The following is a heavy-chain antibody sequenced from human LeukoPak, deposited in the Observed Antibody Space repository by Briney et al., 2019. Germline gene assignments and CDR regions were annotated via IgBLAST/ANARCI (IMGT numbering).Heavy chain of an antibody. D-gene: IGHD2-15*01. V-gene: IGHV3-64D*09. CDR3: VKSPRGGYFDY. CDR1: GFTVSSYA. J-gene: IGHJ4*02. CDR2: LSSNGGST. Sequence: GGSLRLSCSASGFTVSSYAMHWVRQAPGKGLEFGSGLSSNGGSTYYADSVKGRFTISRDNSKNTLYLQVSSLRVEDTAVYYCVKSPRGGYFDYWGQGTLVTVSS.